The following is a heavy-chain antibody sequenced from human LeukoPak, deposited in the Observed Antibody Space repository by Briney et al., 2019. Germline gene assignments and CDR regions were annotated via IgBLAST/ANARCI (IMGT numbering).Heavy chain of an antibody. CDR3: ACGDYFDRGLR. CDR1: GYTFIDYP. J-gene: IGHJ2*01. Sequence: VASVKVSCKASGYTFIDYPMIWVHQAPGKGLEWVGLVDPGDGETIYAENFQGRVTITADKSAEIVHMQLSNLRSADTAVYYCACGDYFDRGLRWGRGTLVTVSS. D-gene: IGHD3-22*01. CDR2: VDPGDGET. V-gene: IGHV1-69-2*01.